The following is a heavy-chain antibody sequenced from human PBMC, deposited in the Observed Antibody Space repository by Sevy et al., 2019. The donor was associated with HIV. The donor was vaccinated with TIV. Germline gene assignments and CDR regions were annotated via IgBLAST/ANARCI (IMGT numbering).Heavy chain of an antibody. V-gene: IGHV3-49*04. Sequence: GGSLRLSCTASGFTFGDYAMSWVRQAPGKGLEWVGFIRSKAYGGTTEYAASVKGRFTILRDESKSIAYLQMNSLKTEETAVYYCTSGYCSSTSCYWKQEYYFDYWGQGTLVTVSS. CDR1: GFTFGDYA. CDR3: TSGYCSSTSCYWKQEYYFDY. J-gene: IGHJ4*02. CDR2: IRSKAYGGTT. D-gene: IGHD2-2*03.